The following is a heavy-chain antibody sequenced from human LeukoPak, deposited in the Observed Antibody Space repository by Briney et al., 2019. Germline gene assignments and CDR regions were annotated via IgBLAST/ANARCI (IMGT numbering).Heavy chain of an antibody. D-gene: IGHD5-12*01. CDR2: IKQDGSEK. CDR3: ARDGGYSGYDDWFDP. J-gene: IGHJ5*02. Sequence: PGGSLRLSCTVSGFTVSSNSMSWVRQAPGKGLEWVANIKQDGSEKYYVDSVKGRFTISRDNAKNSLYLQMSSLRAEDTAVYYCARDGGYSGYDDWFDPWGQGTLVTVSS. CDR1: GFTVSSNS. V-gene: IGHV3-7*01.